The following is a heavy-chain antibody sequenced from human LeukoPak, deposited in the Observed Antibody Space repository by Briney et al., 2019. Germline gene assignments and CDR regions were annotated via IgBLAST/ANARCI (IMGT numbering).Heavy chain of an antibody. Sequence: GGSLRLSCAASGFTFSNYWMRWARQTPGKGLEWVANIKGDGSEINYVDSVKGRFTISRDNAKNSLSLQMNSLTADDTGGYYCAREGLPYSGDYWGQGTLVTVSS. D-gene: IGHD4-11*01. CDR1: GFTFSNYW. CDR2: IKGDGSEI. CDR3: AREGLPYSGDY. V-gene: IGHV3-7*01. J-gene: IGHJ4*02.